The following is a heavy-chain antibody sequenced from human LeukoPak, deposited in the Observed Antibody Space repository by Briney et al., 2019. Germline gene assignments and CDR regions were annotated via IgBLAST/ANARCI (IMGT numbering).Heavy chain of an antibody. V-gene: IGHV5-10-1*01. CDR3: ARSPRGYCSSGSCYDWFDP. CDR2: IDPRDPYS. CDR1: GYTFTSYW. Sequence: GESLKISCKGSGYTFTSYWISWVRQMPGKGLEWMGSIDPRDPYSIYKPSFEGNVTISVDKSVNTVYLQWSSLKASDTAMYYCARSPRGYCSSGSCYDWFDPWGQGTLVTVSS. J-gene: IGHJ5*02. D-gene: IGHD2-15*01.